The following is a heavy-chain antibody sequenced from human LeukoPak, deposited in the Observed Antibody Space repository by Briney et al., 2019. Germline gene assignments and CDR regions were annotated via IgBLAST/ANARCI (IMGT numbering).Heavy chain of an antibody. V-gene: IGHV4-4*07. J-gene: IGHJ4*02. Sequence: PSETLSLTCTVSGGSMDRYHWSGIRQPAGKELEWIGHMYTTGTTRYKSALKRRVSMSIDTSTNQFSLTLSSVTAADTAVYYCARGLRDVRGWYHHDFWGQGTLVTVSS. CDR1: GGSMDRYH. CDR3: ARGLRDVRGWYHHDF. D-gene: IGHD6-19*01. CDR2: MYTTGTT.